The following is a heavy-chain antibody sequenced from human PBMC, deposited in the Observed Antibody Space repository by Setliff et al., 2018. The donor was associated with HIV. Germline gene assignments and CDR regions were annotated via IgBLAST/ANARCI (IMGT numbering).Heavy chain of an antibody. CDR2: IYYSGTT. CDR1: GGSISRVGYY. CDR3: ARLSLSLVRGIINSGDRFFDY. V-gene: IGHV4-39*01. J-gene: IGHJ4*02. Sequence: ASETLSLTCSVSGGSISRVGYYWGWIRQPPGKGLEWIASIYYSGTTYYNPSLKSRVTISVDTSKNQFSLKLSSVTAADTAVYYCARLSLSLVRGIINSGDRFFDYWGQGSLVTVS. D-gene: IGHD3-10*01.